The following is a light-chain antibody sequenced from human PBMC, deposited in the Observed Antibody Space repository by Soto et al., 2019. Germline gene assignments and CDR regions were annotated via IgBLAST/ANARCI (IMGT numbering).Light chain of an antibody. V-gene: IGKV3-11*01. CDR2: DAS. CDR1: QSVANY. J-gene: IGKJ5*01. CDR3: QQRTKWPSST. Sequence: EIVLTQSPATLSLSPGERATLSCRASQSVANYLAWYQQKPGQAPRLLIHDASNRATGIPARFSGSGSGTDFTLTISSLEPEDFSVYYCQQRTKWPSSTFGQGTRLDIK.